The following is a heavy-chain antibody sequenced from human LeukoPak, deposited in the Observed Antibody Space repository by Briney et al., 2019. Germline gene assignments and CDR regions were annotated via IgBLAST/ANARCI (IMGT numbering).Heavy chain of an antibody. CDR1: GYIFTKYW. CDR2: IYPDDSDT. Sequence: GESLNISCKGTGYIFTKYWIGWVRQVPGKGLEYMGIIYPDDSDTIYSPSFQGQVTISFDKPINTAYLQWSTLYASDTPMYYFARARIIGWGRAFDLWGQGPLVRVSS. D-gene: IGHD6-13*01. V-gene: IGHV5-51*04. J-gene: IGHJ4*02. CDR3: ARARIIGWGRAFDL.